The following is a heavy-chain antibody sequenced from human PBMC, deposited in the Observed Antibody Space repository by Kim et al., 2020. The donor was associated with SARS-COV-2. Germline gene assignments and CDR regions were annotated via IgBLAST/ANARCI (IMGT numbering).Heavy chain of an antibody. J-gene: IGHJ6*02. Sequence: LETLSLTCGVYGGSFSGYYWSWIRQPPGKGLEWIGEITPGGSPNYNPSLKSRVTISVDMSKNQFSLKLNSLTAADTAVYYGARRRIAAASRSSKQGMDVWGQGTTVTVSS. CDR1: GGSFSGYY. D-gene: IGHD6-13*01. V-gene: IGHV4-34*01. CDR2: ITPGGSP. CDR3: ARRRIAAASRSSKQGMDV.